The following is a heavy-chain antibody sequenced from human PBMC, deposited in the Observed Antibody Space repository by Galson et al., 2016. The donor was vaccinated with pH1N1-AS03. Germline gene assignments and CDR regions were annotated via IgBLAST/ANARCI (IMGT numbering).Heavy chain of an antibody. D-gene: IGHD1-1*01. V-gene: IGHV3-74*01. CDR1: GFFFNNHW. Sequence: SLRLSCAASGFFFNNHWMHWVRQPPGEGLVWVSRIDNDGRNTDYADSVKGRFIISRDNAKNTLYLEMNSLRVEDTSVYYCARDGMRGDACDIWGQGTMVTVSP. CDR2: IDNDGRNT. J-gene: IGHJ3*02. CDR3: ARDGMRGDACDI.